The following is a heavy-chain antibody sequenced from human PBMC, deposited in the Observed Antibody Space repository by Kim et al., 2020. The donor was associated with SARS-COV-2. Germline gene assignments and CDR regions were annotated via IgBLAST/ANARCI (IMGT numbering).Heavy chain of an antibody. D-gene: IGHD4-4*01. V-gene: IGHV3-33*06. J-gene: IGHJ4*02. CDR1: GFTFSSYG. Sequence: GGSLRLSCAASGFTFSSYGMHWVRQAPGKGLEWVAVIWYDGSNKYYADSVKGRFTISRDNSKNTLYLQMNCLRAEDTAVYYCAKDREYSNYLFDYWGQGTLVTVAS. CDR2: IWYDGSNK. CDR3: AKDREYSNYLFDY.